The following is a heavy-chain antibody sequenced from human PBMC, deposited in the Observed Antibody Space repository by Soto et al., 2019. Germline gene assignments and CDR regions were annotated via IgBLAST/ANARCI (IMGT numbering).Heavy chain of an antibody. CDR1: GFTFSSYA. CDR3: AKANSFSCSGTTCYAFYFDY. V-gene: IGHV3-23*01. Sequence: EVQLLESGGGFVPPGGSLRLSYAVSGFTFSSYAMSWVRQAPGKGLEWISYISGSGGRTYYADSVKGRFTISRDNSKNTVYLQMNSLRVEDTAVYYCAKANSFSCSGTTCYAFYFDYWGQGTLVTVSS. CDR2: ISGSGGRT. J-gene: IGHJ4*02. D-gene: IGHD2-2*01.